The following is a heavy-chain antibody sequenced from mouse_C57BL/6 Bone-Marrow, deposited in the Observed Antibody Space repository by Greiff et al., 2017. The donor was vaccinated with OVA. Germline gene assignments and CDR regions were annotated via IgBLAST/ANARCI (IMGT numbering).Heavy chain of an antibody. J-gene: IGHJ4*01. CDR3: ASGGSSPGFAVDY. CDR1: GFNIQNTY. D-gene: IGHD1-1*01. Sequence: EVQLQQSVAELVRPGASVKLSCTASGFNIQNTYMHWVKQRPEQGLEWIGRIDPANGNTKYAPKFPGKATITADTSSNTAYLQLSSLTSEDTASNYWASGGSSPGFAVDYWGQGTSVTVSS. V-gene: IGHV14-3*01. CDR2: IDPANGNT.